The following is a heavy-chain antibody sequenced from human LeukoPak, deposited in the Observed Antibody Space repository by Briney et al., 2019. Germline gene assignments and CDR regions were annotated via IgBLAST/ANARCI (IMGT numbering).Heavy chain of an antibody. D-gene: IGHD6-19*01. CDR3: ARLKQWLKYYFDY. J-gene: IGHJ4*02. CDR2: ISSSSSTI. Sequence: GGSLRLSCAASGFTFSDYYMSWIRQAPGKGLEWVSYISSSSSTIYYADSVKGRFTISRDNAKNSLYLQMNSLRAEDTAVYYCARLKQWLKYYFDYWGQGTLVTVSS. CDR1: GFTFSDYY. V-gene: IGHV3-11*01.